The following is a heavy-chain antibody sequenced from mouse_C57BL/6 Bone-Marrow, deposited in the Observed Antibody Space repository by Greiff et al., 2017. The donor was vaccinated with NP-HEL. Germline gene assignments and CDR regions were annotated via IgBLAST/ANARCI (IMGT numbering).Heavy chain of an antibody. V-gene: IGHV1-64*01. CDR2: IHPNSSST. D-gene: IGHD1-1*01. J-gene: IGHJ4*01. CDR1: GYTFTSYW. CDR3: ASPYYGSPPWY. Sequence: QVQLQQSGAELVKPGASVKLSCKASGYTFTSYWMHWVKQRPGQGLEWIGMIHPNSSSTNYNEKFKSKATLTVDKSSSTAYMQLSSLTSEDSAVYYCASPYYGSPPWYWGQGTSVTVSS.